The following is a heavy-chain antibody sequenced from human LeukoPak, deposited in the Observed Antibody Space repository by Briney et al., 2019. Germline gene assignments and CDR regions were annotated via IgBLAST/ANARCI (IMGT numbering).Heavy chain of an antibody. D-gene: IGHD2-2*01. CDR2: ISHTGTT. CDR1: GYSITSDYN. V-gene: IGHV4-38-2*01. J-gene: IGHJ5*02. Sequence: SETLSLTCAVSGYSITSDYNWGWIRQPPGKGLEWVGTISHTGTTYYNPSLKSRVTISIDTSDQFSVKLTSVTAADTAVSYCARFESTSCRGFDPWGQGTLVTVSS. CDR3: ARFESTSCRGFDP.